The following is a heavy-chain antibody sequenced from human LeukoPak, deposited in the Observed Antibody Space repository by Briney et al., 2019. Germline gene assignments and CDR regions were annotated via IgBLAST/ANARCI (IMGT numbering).Heavy chain of an antibody. CDR2: ISWNSGNI. CDR1: GFTFDDYA. V-gene: IGHV3-9*01. CDR3: ASDSPGYDSGSYFAY. Sequence: PGGSLRLSCAASGFTFDDYAMHWVRQVPGKGLEWVSGISWNSGNIGYADSVKGRFTISRDNAKNSLFLQMNSLRDEDTAVYYCASDSPGYDSGSYFAYWGQGTLVTVSS. D-gene: IGHD2-15*01. J-gene: IGHJ4*02.